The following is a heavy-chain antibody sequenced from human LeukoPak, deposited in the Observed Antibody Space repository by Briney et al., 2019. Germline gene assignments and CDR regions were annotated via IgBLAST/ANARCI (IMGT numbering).Heavy chain of an antibody. D-gene: IGHD1-26*01. CDR3: AKLVGATTHDY. Sequence: GGSLRLSCAASGFTFSSYAMSWVRQAPGKGLEWVPTISGSGGTTYYADSVKGRFTISRDNSKNMLYLQMNSLRAEDTAVYYCAKLVGATTHDYWGQGTLVTVSS. CDR1: GFTFSSYA. CDR2: ISGSGGTT. V-gene: IGHV3-23*01. J-gene: IGHJ4*02.